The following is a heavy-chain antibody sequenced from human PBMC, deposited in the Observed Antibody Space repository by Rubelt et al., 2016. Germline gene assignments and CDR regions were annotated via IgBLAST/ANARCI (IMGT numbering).Heavy chain of an antibody. D-gene: IGHD2-8*01. CDR2: IWYDGSDK. J-gene: IGHJ4*02. Sequence: SRSGMHWVRQAPGKGLEWVAVIWYDGSDKYYADSVKGRFTISRDNSKNTPYLQMNSLRAEDTAVYYCASSIFCTDGVCYGGFDYWGQGTLVTVSS. V-gene: IGHV3-33*01. CDR3: ASSIFCTDGVCYGGFDY. CDR1: SRSG.